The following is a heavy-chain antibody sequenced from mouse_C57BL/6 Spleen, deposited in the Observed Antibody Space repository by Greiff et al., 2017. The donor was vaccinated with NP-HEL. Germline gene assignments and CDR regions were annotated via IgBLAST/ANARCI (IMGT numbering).Heavy chain of an antibody. CDR3: ARAGDYDGFAY. J-gene: IGHJ3*01. V-gene: IGHV5-4*03. Sequence: EVKVEESGEGLVKPGGSLKLSCAASGFTFSSYAMSWVRQTPEKRLEWVATISDGGSYTYYPDNVKGRFTISRDNAKNNLYLQMSHLKSEDTAMYYCARAGDYDGFAYWGQGTLVTVSA. CDR2: ISDGGSYT. D-gene: IGHD2-4*01. CDR1: GFTFSSYA.